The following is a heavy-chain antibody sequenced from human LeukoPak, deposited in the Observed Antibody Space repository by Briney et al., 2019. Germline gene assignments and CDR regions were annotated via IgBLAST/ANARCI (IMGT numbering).Heavy chain of an antibody. Sequence: SGGSLRLSCAASGFTFDDYAMHWVRQAPGKGLEWVSGISWNSGSIGYADSVKGRFTISRDNAKNSLYLQMNSLRAEDTALYYCAKDITGSLRAFDIWGQGTMVTVSS. CDR1: GFTFDDYA. CDR3: AKDITGSLRAFDI. D-gene: IGHD2-15*01. V-gene: IGHV3-9*01. CDR2: ISWNSGSI. J-gene: IGHJ3*02.